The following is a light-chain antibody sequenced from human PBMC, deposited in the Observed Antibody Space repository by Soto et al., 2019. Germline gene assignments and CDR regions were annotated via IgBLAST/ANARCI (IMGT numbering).Light chain of an antibody. CDR3: ISYTTTGTLWV. CDR1: SSDVGAYNF. V-gene: IGLV2-14*01. Sequence: QSALTQPASVSGSPGQSITISCTGTSSDVGAYNFVSWYQQHPGKAPKLMISTVNSRPSGVSNRFSGSKSGNTASLTISGLQAEDEADYYCISYTTTGTLWVFGGGTELTVL. CDR2: TVN. J-gene: IGLJ3*02.